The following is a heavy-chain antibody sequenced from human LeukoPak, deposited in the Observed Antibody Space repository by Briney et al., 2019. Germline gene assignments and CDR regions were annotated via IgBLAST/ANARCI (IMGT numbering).Heavy chain of an antibody. CDR3: ARDRATGDYYYYYMDV. D-gene: IGHD5-24*01. CDR1: GFTFSRFG. V-gene: IGHV3-30*02. CDR2: ILYDGTKK. J-gene: IGHJ6*03. Sequence: GGSLRLSCAASGFTFSRFGMHWVRQAPGQGLEWVAFILYDGTKKYYADSVKGRFTISRDNSRNTLSLQMSILRVEDTALYYCARDRATGDYYYYYMDVWGKGTTVTVSS.